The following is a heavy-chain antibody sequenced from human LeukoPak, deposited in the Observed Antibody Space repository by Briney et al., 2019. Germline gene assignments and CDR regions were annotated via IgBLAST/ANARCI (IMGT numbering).Heavy chain of an antibody. Sequence: GSLRLSCAASGFTFDDYAMHWVRQAPGKGLEWIGYIYYSGSTNYNPSLKSRVTISVDTSKNQFSLKLSSVTAADTAVYYCARGIVVVPAFFDYWGQGTLVTVSS. V-gene: IGHV4-59*01. D-gene: IGHD2-2*01. CDR3: ARGIVVVPAFFDY. CDR1: GFTFDDYA. J-gene: IGHJ4*02. CDR2: IYYSGST.